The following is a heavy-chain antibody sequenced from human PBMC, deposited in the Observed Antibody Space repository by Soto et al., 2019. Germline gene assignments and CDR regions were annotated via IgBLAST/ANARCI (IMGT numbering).Heavy chain of an antibody. Sequence: GAALRLSCAASGFTFSSSAMSSVRQAPGKGLEWVSAISGSGGSTYYADSVKGRFTISRDNSKNTLYLQMNSLRAEDTAVYYCAKSGRFFDWLREIVPYYFDYWGQGTLVTVSS. D-gene: IGHD3-9*01. CDR1: GFTFSSSA. CDR2: ISGSGGST. CDR3: AKSGRFFDWLREIVPYYFDY. V-gene: IGHV3-23*01. J-gene: IGHJ4*02.